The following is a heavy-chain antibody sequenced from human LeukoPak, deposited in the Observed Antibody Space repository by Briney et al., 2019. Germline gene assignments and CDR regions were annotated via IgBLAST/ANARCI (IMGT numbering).Heavy chain of an antibody. J-gene: IGHJ4*02. V-gene: IGHV3-23*01. Sequence: GGSLRLSCAASGFPFSRYAMSWVRQVQGKGLEWVAAVEGTGGGAGGRTYYADSVKGRFTISRDDSKNTLYLQMNSLSVDDTAIYYCAKDRPGYCDSISCYTWNYFDYWGQGTLVTVSS. D-gene: IGHD2-2*01. CDR1: GFPFSRYA. CDR3: AKDRPGYCDSISCYTWNYFDY. CDR2: VEGTGGGAGGRT.